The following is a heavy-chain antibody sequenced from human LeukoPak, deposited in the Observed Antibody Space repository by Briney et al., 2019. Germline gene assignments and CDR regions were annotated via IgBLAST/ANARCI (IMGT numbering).Heavy chain of an antibody. CDR2: ISSSSSYT. V-gene: IGHV3-11*06. D-gene: IGHD6-13*01. CDR1: GFTFSDDY. J-gene: IGHJ4*02. Sequence: GGSLRLSCAASGFTFSDDYMSWLRQAPGKGLQWVSYISSSSSYTNYADSVKGRFTISRDNAKNSLYLQMNSLRAEDTAVYYCARVLAAGVYYFDYWGQGTLVTVSS. CDR3: ARVLAAGVYYFDY.